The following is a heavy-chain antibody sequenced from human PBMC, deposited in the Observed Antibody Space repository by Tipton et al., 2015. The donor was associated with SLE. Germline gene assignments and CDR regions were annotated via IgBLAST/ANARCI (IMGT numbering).Heavy chain of an antibody. Sequence: QVQLVQSGAEVKKPGASVKVSCKASGYTFTSYYMHWVRQAPGQGLEWMGIINPSGGSTSYAQKFQGRVTMTRDTSTSTVYMELSSLRSEDTAVYYCARDHPMTGALDAFDIWGQGTMVTVSS. CDR2: INPSGGST. J-gene: IGHJ3*02. D-gene: IGHD3-22*01. CDR1: GYTFTSYY. CDR3: ARDHPMTGALDAFDI. V-gene: IGHV1-46*01.